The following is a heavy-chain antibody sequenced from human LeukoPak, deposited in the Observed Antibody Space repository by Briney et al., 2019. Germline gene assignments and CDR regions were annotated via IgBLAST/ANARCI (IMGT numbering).Heavy chain of an antibody. V-gene: IGHV3-30*02. Sequence: HSGGSLRLSCAASGFTFSSYGMHWVRQAPGKGLEWVAFIRYDGSNKYYADSVKGRFTISRDNSKNTLYLQMNSLRAEDTAVYYCAKDTAMRYYFDYWGQGTLVTVSS. CDR1: GFTFSSYG. J-gene: IGHJ4*02. CDR3: AKDTAMRYYFDY. CDR2: IRYDGSNK. D-gene: IGHD5-18*01.